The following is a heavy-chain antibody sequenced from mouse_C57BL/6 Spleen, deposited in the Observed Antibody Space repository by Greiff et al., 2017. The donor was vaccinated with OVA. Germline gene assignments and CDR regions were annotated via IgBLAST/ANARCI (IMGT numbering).Heavy chain of an antibody. CDR3: AREADGYYDAMDY. D-gene: IGHD2-3*01. V-gene: IGHV3-6*01. J-gene: IGHJ4*01. CDR2: ISYDGSN. Sequence: DVKLQESGPGLVKPSQSLSLTCSVTGYSITSGYYWNWIRQFPGNKLEWMGYISYDGSNNYNPSLKNRISITRDTSKNQFFLKLNSVTTEDTATYYCAREADGYYDAMDYWGQGTSVTVSS. CDR1: GYSITSGYY.